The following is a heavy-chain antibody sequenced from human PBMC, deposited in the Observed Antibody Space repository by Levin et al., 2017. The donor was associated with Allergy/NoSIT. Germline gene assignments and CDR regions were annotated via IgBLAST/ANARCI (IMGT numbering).Heavy chain of an antibody. V-gene: IGHV4-4*07. CDR1: GGSISTYY. CDR2: IYISGST. Sequence: SQTLSLTCTVSGGSISTYYWSWIRQPAGKGLEWIGRIYISGSTNYNPSLKSRITMSLDTSRNQFSLKLSSVTAADTAVYYCARQYGSGPFDYWGHGTLVTVPS. CDR3: ARQYGSGPFDY. D-gene: IGHD3-10*01. J-gene: IGHJ4*01.